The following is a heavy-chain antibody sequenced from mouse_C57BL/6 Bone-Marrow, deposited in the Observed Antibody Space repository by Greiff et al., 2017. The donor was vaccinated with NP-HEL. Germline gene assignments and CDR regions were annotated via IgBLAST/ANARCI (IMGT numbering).Heavy chain of an antibody. CDR3: ARLDTTLDY. J-gene: IGHJ2*01. V-gene: IGHV5-12*01. CDR2: ISNGGGST. Sequence: EVQLQQSGGGLVQPGGSLKLSCAASGFTFSDYYMYWVRQTPEKRLEWVAYISNGGGSTYYPDTVKGRFTISRDNAKNTLYLQMSRLKSEDTAMYYCARLDTTLDYWGQGTTLTVSS. D-gene: IGHD2-3*01. CDR1: GFTFSDYY.